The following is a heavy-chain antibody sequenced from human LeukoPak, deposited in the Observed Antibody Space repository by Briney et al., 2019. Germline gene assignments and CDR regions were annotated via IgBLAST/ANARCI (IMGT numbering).Heavy chain of an antibody. CDR1: GFTFSSFA. CDR2: ISYDETNK. V-gene: IGHV3-30*04. D-gene: IGHD3-9*01. Sequence: GGSLRLSCAASGFTFSSFAMHWVRLAPGKGLEWVAIISYDETNKYYADSVKGRFTISRDNSKNTLYLQMNSLRAEDTAVYYCARDTGRSFDWLLTLDYWGQGTLVTVSS. J-gene: IGHJ4*02. CDR3: ARDTGRSFDWLLTLDY.